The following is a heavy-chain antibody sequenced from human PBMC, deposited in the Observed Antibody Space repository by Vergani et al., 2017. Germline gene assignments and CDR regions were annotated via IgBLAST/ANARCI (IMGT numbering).Heavy chain of an antibody. CDR1: GFTFSSYA. J-gene: IGHJ6*02. CDR3: AKDLGLAAALFYYGMDV. V-gene: IGHV3-23*01. CDR2: ISGSGGST. D-gene: IGHD6-13*01. Sequence: EVQLLESGGGLVQPGGSLRLSCAASGFTFSSYAMSWVRQAPGKGLEWVSAISGSGGSTYYADSVKGRFTFSRDNSQNTLYLQMNRLRAEDTAVYYCAKDLGLAAALFYYGMDVWGQGTTVTVSS.